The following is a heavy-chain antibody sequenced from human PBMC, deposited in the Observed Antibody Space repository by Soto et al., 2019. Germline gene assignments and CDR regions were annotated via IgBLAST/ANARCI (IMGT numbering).Heavy chain of an antibody. D-gene: IGHD1-26*01. CDR2: ICPNGRDK. CDR1: GFNFNTYF. Sequence: QVQLVQSGGGVVQPGRSLRLSCAASGFNFNTYFMHWVRQAPGKGLEWVAMICPNGRDKEYADSVTGRFTISRDKSNNRMYLQMDSLRPEDTAVSYCARDHEHGSNCDLAYWGQGALVNVSS. CDR3: ARDHEHGSNCDLAY. V-gene: IGHV3-30*13. J-gene: IGHJ4*02.